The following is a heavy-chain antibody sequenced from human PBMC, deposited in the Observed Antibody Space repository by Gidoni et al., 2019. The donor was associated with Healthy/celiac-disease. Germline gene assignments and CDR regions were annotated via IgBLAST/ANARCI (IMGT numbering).Heavy chain of an antibody. V-gene: IGHV3-30*18. CDR2: ISYDGSNK. J-gene: IGHJ4*02. D-gene: IGHD3-3*01. CDR1: GFTFSSYG. Sequence: QVQLVASGGGVVQPGRFLRLSCAASGFTFSSYGMHWVRQAPGKGLEWVAVISYDGSNKYYADSVKGRFTISRDKSNNTLYLQMNSLRAEDTAVYYCAKDHQVTIFGVVSPLGYWGQGTLVTVSS. CDR3: AKDHQVTIFGVVSPLGY.